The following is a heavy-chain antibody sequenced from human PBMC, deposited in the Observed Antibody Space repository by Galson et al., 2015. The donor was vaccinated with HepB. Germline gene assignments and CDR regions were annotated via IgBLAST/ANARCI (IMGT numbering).Heavy chain of an antibody. V-gene: IGHV3-74*03. CDR3: TRGPYGTYGLFES. J-gene: IGHJ4*02. D-gene: IGHD1-26*01. Sequence: SLRLSCAASGFTFSSDWMHWVRQAPGKGLVWLPRIDGVGTTTTYADSVKGRFTISRDNAKSTVYLQMSPLRPEDTATYFCTRGPYGTYGLFESWGQGTLVTVSS. CDR1: GFTFSSDW. CDR2: IDGVGTTT.